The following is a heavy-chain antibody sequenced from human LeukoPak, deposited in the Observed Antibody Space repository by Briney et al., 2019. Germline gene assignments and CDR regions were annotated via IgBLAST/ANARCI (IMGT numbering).Heavy chain of an antibody. Sequence: ASVKVSCKASGYTFTRCDINWVRQATGQGLEWMGWMNPNSGSTGYAQKFQGRVTITRNTSISTAYMELSGLRSEDTAVYYCARGRSTGYPYYFEYWGQGTLVTVSS. CDR2: MNPNSGST. D-gene: IGHD5-12*01. V-gene: IGHV1-8*03. CDR1: GYTFTRCD. CDR3: ARGRSTGYPYYFEY. J-gene: IGHJ4*02.